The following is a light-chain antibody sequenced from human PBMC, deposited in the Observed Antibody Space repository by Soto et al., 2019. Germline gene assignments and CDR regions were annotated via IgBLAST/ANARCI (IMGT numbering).Light chain of an antibody. J-gene: IGKJ1*01. CDR3: QQYCSSGT. CDR2: GAC. V-gene: IGKV3-20*01. CDR1: QSVSNNY. Sequence: VVTQSPDTLYLSPGERXXXXXXACQSVSNNYLARYQHNPGQAPRLHIYGACNRATGIPDRFSGSGSGTDFTLTISRLEPEDFAVYYCQQYCSSGTFGQGTKVDIK.